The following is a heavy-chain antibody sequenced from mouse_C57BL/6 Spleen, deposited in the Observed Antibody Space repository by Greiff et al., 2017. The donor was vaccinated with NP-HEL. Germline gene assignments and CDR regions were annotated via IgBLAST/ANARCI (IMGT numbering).Heavy chain of an antibody. CDR1: GYSFTGYY. J-gene: IGHJ3*01. V-gene: IGHV1-43*01. Sequence: VQLQQSGPELVKPGASVKISCKASGYSFTGYYMHWVKQSSEKSLEWIGEINPSTGGTSYNQKFKGKATLTVDKSSSTAYMQLKSLTSEDSAVYYCARRGITTVVETPFAYWGQGTLVTVSA. CDR3: ARRGITTVVETPFAY. CDR2: INPSTGGT. D-gene: IGHD1-1*01.